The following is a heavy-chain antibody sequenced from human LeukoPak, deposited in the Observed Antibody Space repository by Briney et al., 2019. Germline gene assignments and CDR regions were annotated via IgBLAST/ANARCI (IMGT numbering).Heavy chain of an antibody. CDR1: GGSISSYY. Sequence: PSETLSLTCTISGGSISSYYWSWIRQPPGKGLEWIGYSHYSGNTNYNPSLKSRVTISVDMSKNQFSLTLRSVAAADTAVYYCARSASSNSPSAFDIWGQGTMVTVSS. CDR2: SHYSGNT. D-gene: IGHD6-6*01. V-gene: IGHV4-59*01. J-gene: IGHJ3*02. CDR3: ARSASSNSPSAFDI.